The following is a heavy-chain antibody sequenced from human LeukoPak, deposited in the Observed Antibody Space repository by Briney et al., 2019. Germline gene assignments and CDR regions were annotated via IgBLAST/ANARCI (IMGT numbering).Heavy chain of an antibody. J-gene: IGHJ3*02. CDR1: SGSISSGVYY. CDR3: ARGPQYCSDGSCYSYAFDI. Sequence: SETLSLTCPVSSGSISSGVYYWSWIRQHPGKGLEWIGYIYYSGSTNYNPSLKSRVTISVDTSKNQFSLKLSSVTAADTAVYYCARGPQYCSDGSCYSYAFDIWGQGTMVTVSS. CDR2: IYYSGST. D-gene: IGHD2-15*01. V-gene: IGHV4-61*08.